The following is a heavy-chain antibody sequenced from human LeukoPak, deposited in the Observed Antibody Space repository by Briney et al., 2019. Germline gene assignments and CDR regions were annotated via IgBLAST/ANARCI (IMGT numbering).Heavy chain of an antibody. CDR2: ISYYGSDR. Sequence: GGSLRLSCSASGFTFSSYGMHWVRRAPGKGLGWVAVISYYGSDRSYADSVKGRFTISRDNSKNTLFLQMNSLRPEDTAVYYCAKDRYHDSIAFPGGHFDYWGQGALVTVSS. D-gene: IGHD3-22*01. CDR3: AKDRYHDSIAFPGGHFDY. CDR1: GFTFSSYG. V-gene: IGHV3-30*18. J-gene: IGHJ4*02.